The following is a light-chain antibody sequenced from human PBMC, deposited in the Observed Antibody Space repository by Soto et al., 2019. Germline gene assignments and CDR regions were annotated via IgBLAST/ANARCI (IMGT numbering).Light chain of an antibody. CDR2: DAS. Sequence: DIQMTQSPSTLSASVGDRVTITCRASQSISSYLAWYQQKPGKAPKVLIFDASSLESGVPSRFSGSGSGTEFTLSISGLQPDDFATYYCQQYHTYPWTFGQGTKVENK. CDR3: QQYHTYPWT. CDR1: QSISSY. J-gene: IGKJ1*01. V-gene: IGKV1-5*01.